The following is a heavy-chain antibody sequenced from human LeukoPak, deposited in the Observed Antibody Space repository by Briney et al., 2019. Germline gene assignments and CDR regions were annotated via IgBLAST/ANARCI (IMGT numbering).Heavy chain of an antibody. CDR3: ARHIYRTFYFDY. D-gene: IGHD1-14*01. V-gene: IGHV4-59*08. J-gene: IGHJ4*02. CDR2: TFYNGNT. CDR1: GGSISSYY. Sequence: SETLSLTCTVSGGSISSYYWSWLRQPPGKGLEWIGYTFYNGNTNCNPSLKSRVTISLDSAKNQFSLKLSSVTAADTAVYYCARHIYRTFYFDYWGQGALVTVSS.